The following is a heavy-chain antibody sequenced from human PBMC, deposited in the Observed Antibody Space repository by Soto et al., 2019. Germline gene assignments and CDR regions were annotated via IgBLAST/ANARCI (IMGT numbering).Heavy chain of an antibody. J-gene: IGHJ3*02. CDR1: GGTFSSYT. Sequence: GASVKVSCKASGGTFSSYTISWVRQAPGQGLEWMGGIIPIFGTANYAQKFQGRVTITADESTSTAYMELSSLRSDDTAVYYCARCYDSSPSGAFDIWGQGTMVTVSS. CDR3: ARCYDSSPSGAFDI. D-gene: IGHD3-22*01. CDR2: IIPIFGTA. V-gene: IGHV1-69*13.